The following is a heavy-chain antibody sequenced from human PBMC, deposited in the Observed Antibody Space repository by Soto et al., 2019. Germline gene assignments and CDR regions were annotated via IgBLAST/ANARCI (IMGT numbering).Heavy chain of an antibody. Sequence: XGTLSLTCTVSGGSISSSSYYWGWIRQPPGKGLEWIGSIYYSGSTYYNPSLKSRVTVSVDTSKNQFSLKLSSVTAADTAVYYCARHYYYDSSGYYSWFDPWGQGTLVTVSS. D-gene: IGHD3-22*01. CDR2: IYYSGST. CDR1: GGSISSSSYY. CDR3: ARHYYYDSSGYYSWFDP. J-gene: IGHJ5*02. V-gene: IGHV4-39*01.